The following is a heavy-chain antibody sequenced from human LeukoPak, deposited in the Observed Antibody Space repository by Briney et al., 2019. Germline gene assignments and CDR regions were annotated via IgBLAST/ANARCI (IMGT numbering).Heavy chain of an antibody. CDR2: INPNNGDT. CDR3: ARDLGLFCVYY. Sequence: ASVKVSCKASGYTFTGYYIHWVRQAPGQGLEWMGWINPNNGDTAYAQKFQGRATMTRDTSISTGYMELSRLRSDDTAVYSCARDLGLFCVYYWGQGTLVTVSS. J-gene: IGHJ4*02. CDR1: GYTFTGYY. V-gene: IGHV1-2*02. D-gene: IGHD3-22*01.